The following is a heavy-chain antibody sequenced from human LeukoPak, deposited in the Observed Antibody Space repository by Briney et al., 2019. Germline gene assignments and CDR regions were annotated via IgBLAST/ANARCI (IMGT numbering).Heavy chain of an antibody. D-gene: IGHD2-15*01. CDR3: ARGLSGGYLFGY. J-gene: IGHJ4*02. CDR1: GFTFSSYS. V-gene: IGHV3-21*01. CDR2: ISSSSSYI. Sequence: PGGSLRLSCAASGFTFSSYSMNWVRQAPGKGPEWVSSISSSSSYIYYADSVKGRFTISRDNAKNSLYLQMNSLRAEDTAVYYCARGLSGGYLFGYWGQGTLVTVSS.